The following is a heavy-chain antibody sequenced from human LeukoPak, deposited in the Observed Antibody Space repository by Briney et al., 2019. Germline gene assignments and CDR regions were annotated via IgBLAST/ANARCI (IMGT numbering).Heavy chain of an antibody. D-gene: IGHD3-22*01. J-gene: IGHJ1*01. CDR2: IKSDGKT. V-gene: IGHV3-74*01. CDR1: GFTFSSYW. Sequence: GGSLRLSCAASGFTFSSYWMHWVRQAPGKGLVWVSRIKSDGKTNYADSVKSRFTISRDNTKNTVSLQMNSLRAEDTGVYYCARAPSEIGGYYPEYFRHWGQGTLVTVSS. CDR3: ARAPSEIGGYYPEYFRH.